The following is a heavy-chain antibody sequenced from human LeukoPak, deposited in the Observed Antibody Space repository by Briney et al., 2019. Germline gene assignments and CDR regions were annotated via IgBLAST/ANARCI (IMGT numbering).Heavy chain of an antibody. J-gene: IGHJ6*03. V-gene: IGHV1-69*13. Sequence: SVKVSCKASGCTFSSYAISWVRQAPGQGLEWMGGIIPIFGTANYAQKFQGRVTITADESTSTAYMELSSLRSEDTAVYYCARGIVVVPAGHYYYYMDVWGKGTTVTVTS. D-gene: IGHD2-2*01. CDR2: IIPIFGTA. CDR1: GCTFSSYA. CDR3: ARGIVVVPAGHYYYYMDV.